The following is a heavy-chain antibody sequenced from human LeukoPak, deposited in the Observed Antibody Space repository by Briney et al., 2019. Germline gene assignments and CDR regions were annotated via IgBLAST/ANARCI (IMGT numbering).Heavy chain of an antibody. Sequence: SETLSLTCTVSGGSISSYYWSWIRQPPGKGLEWLGYIYYSGSTNYNPSLKSRVTISVDTSKSQFSLKLSSVTAADTAVYYCARGQYGGIYYYYYGMDVWGQGTTVTVSS. CDR3: ARGQYGGIYYYYYGMDV. D-gene: IGHD4-23*01. V-gene: IGHV4-59*01. J-gene: IGHJ6*02. CDR1: GGSISSYY. CDR2: IYYSGST.